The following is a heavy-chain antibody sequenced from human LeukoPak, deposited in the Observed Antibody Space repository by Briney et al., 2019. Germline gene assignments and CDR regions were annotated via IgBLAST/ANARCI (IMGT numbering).Heavy chain of an antibody. Sequence: GGSLRLSCAASGFTFSSYSMNWVRQAPGKGLEWVSFISSSSGSIYYADSVKGRITISRDNAKNSLYLQMNSLRAEDTAVYYCARILYISGWPIDYWGQGALVTVSS. CDR1: GFTFSSYS. CDR2: ISSSSGSI. V-gene: IGHV3-48*04. CDR3: ARILYISGWPIDY. J-gene: IGHJ4*02. D-gene: IGHD6-19*01.